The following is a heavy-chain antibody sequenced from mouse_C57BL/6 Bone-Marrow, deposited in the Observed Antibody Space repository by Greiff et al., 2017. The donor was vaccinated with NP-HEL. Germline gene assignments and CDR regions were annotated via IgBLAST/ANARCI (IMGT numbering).Heavy chain of an antibody. CDR2: IDPETGGT. J-gene: IGHJ3*01. CDR3: TRDYDPWFAY. CDR1: GYTFTDYE. Sequence: VQLQESGAELVRPGASVTLSCKASGYTFTDYEMHWVKQTPVHGLAWIGAIDPETGGTAYNQKFKGKAILTADKSSSTAYMELRSLTSEDAAVYYWTRDYDPWFAYWGQGTLVTVSA. D-gene: IGHD2-4*01. V-gene: IGHV1-15*01.